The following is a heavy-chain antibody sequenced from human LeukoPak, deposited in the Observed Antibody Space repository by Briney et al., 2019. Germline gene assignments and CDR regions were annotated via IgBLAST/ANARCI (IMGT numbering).Heavy chain of an antibody. V-gene: IGHV3-21*04. J-gene: IGHJ4*02. D-gene: IGHD6-19*01. CDR2: ISSSSSYI. CDR1: GFTLSSHS. CDR3: ARVSDISVAAYFDY. Sequence: GGSLRLSGAGSGFTLSSHSMNWVRQAPGKGLEWVSSISSSSSYIYYADSVKGRFTISRDNARNSLYLQMNSLRAEDTALYYCARVSDISVAAYFDYWGQGTLVTVSS.